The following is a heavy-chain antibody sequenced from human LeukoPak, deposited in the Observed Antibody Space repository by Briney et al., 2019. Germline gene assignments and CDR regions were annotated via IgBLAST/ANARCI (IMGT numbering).Heavy chain of an antibody. Sequence: PSETLSLTCTVSGGSISGYYWSWIRQPAGKGLEWIGRVYSSGSTNYNPSLKSRVTLSVDTSKNQFSLKLASVTAADTAVYYCARKGISAVAGAFDIWGQGTMVTVSS. CDR2: VYSSGST. CDR1: GGSISGYY. D-gene: IGHD6-19*01. J-gene: IGHJ3*02. V-gene: IGHV4-4*07. CDR3: ARKGISAVAGAFDI.